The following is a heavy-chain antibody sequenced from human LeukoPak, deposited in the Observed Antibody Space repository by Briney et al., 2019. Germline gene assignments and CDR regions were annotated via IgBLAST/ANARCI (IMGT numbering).Heavy chain of an antibody. CDR1: GVSISSYY. J-gene: IGHJ4*02. D-gene: IGHD6-19*01. CDR3: ARGSSGRDI. Sequence: KPSETLSLTCTVSGVSISSYYWSWIRQSPRRGLEWIGYIYHSGSTNYNPSLESRVTISLDTSKNQFSLKLTSVTAADTAVYYCARGSSGRDIWGQGTLVTVSS. CDR2: IYHSGST. V-gene: IGHV4-59*01.